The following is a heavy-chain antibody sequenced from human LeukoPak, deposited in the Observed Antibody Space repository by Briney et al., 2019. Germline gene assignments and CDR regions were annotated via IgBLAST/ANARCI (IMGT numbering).Heavy chain of an antibody. CDR2: IIPIFGTA. Sequence: SVKVSCKASGGTFSSYAISWVRQAPGQGLEWMGGIIPIFGTANYAQKFQGRVTITADESTSTAYMELSSLRSEDTAVYYCAKDIAVVVVGAFDIWGQGTMVTVSS. V-gene: IGHV1-69*13. J-gene: IGHJ3*02. D-gene: IGHD2-15*01. CDR3: AKDIAVVVVGAFDI. CDR1: GGTFSSYA.